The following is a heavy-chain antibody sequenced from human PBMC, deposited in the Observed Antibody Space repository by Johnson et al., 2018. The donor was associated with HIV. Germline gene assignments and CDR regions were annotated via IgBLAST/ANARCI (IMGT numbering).Heavy chain of an antibody. J-gene: IGHJ3*02. D-gene: IGHD3-10*01. CDR1: GFTFSSYG. V-gene: IGHV3-30*02. Sequence: QMLLVESGGGLVQPGGSLRLSCAASGFTFSSYGMHWVRQAPGKGLEWVAFIRYDGSNKYYADSVQGRFTISRDNAKNSLYLQMNSLRAEDTALYYCARDGYYDSGSDPLDIWGQGTMVTVSS. CDR2: IRYDGSNK. CDR3: ARDGYYDSGSDPLDI.